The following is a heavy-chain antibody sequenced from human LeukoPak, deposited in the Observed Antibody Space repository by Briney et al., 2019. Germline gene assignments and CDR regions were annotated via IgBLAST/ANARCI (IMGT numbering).Heavy chain of an antibody. V-gene: IGHV1-2*06. CDR1: GYTFTGCY. CDR3: ARLSGYSSGWLHGADAFDI. CDR2: INPNSGGT. D-gene: IGHD6-19*01. Sequence: VASVKVSCKASGYTFTGCYMHWVRQAPGQGLEWMGRINPNSGGTNYAQKFQGRVTMTRDTSINTAYMELSRLRSDDTAVYYCARLSGYSSGWLHGADAFDIWGRGTMVTVSS. J-gene: IGHJ3*02.